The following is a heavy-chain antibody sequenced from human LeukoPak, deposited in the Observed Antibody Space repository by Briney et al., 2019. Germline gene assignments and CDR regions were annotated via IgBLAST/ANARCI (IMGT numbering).Heavy chain of an antibody. V-gene: IGHV4-59*08. CDR3: ARWRYSSSSGWFDT. D-gene: IGHD6-6*01. J-gene: IGHJ5*02. Sequence: SETLSLTCTVPGGSISSPYWSSIRHPPGKGLEWIGSVYYSGSTNYNPSLKSPVAISLDTSNNQFSLRLGSATAGEKAVYGCARWRYSSSSGWFDTWGQGTLVTVSS. CDR1: GGSISSPY. CDR2: VYYSGST.